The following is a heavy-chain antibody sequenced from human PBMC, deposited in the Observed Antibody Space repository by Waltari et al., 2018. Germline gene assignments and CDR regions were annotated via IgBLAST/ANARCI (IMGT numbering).Heavy chain of an antibody. V-gene: IGHV1-69*08. CDR3: ASLGSGSYYNLGYFDY. D-gene: IGHD3-10*01. CDR2: IIPIFGTA. CDR1: GGTFSSYA. Sequence: QVQLVQSGAEVKKPGSSVKVSCKASGGTFSSYAISWVRQAPGQGLEWMGRIIPIFGTANYAQKFHGRVTITADKSTSTAYMELSSLRSEDTAVYYCASLGSGSYYNLGYFDYWGQGTLVTVSS. J-gene: IGHJ4*02.